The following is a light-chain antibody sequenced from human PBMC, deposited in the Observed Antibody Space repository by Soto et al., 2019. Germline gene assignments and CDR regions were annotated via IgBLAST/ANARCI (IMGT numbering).Light chain of an antibody. CDR1: SSDIGTYKY. CDR2: EVS. V-gene: IGLV2-14*01. CDR3: AAWDNSLSGVV. J-gene: IGLJ2*01. Sequence: QSALTQPASVSGSPGQSITISCTGTSSDIGTYKYVSWFQHHPGKAPKLIIFEVSNRPSGISDRFSGSKSDTSASLVISGLRSEDEADYYCAAWDNSLSGVVFGGGTKVTVL.